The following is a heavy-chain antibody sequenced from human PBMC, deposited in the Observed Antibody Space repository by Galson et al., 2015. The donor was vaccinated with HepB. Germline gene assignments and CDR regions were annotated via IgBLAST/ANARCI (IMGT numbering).Heavy chain of an antibody. CDR2: IIPIFGTA. CDR3: AGTGARYYYGMDV. J-gene: IGHJ6*02. Sequence: SVKVSCKASGGTFSSYAISWVRQAPGQGLEWMGGIIPIFGTANYAQKFQGRVTITADESTSTAYMELSSLRSEDTAVYYCAGTGARYYYGMDVWGQGTTVTVSS. D-gene: IGHD3/OR15-3a*01. V-gene: IGHV1-69*13. CDR1: GGTFSSYA.